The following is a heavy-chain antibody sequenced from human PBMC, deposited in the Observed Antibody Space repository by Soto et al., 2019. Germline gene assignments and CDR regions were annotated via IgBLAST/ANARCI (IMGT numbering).Heavy chain of an antibody. Sequence: QVQLQESGPGLVKPSQTLSLTCTVSAGSISSGGYYWSWIRHHPGKGLEWIGYIYYSGSTYYNPSLKSRVTISVDTSKNQFSLKLSSVTAADTAVYYCARSPRYGDYYYGMDVWGQGTTVTVSS. CDR3: ARSPRYGDYYYGMDV. D-gene: IGHD4-17*01. J-gene: IGHJ6*02. CDR2: IYYSGST. V-gene: IGHV4-31*03. CDR1: AGSISSGGYY.